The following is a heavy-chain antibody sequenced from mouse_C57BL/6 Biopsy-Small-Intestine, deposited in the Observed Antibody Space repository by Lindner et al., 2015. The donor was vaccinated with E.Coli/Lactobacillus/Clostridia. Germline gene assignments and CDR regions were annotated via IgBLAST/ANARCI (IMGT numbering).Heavy chain of an antibody. CDR2: INPNNGDT. J-gene: IGHJ4*01. CDR3: VREGAMDY. V-gene: IGHV1-22*01. Sequence: VQLQESGPELVKPGASVKMSCKASGNTFTDYNMHWVKQSHGKSLEWIGYINPNNGDTTYNQKFKGKATLTVNKSSSTAYMELRSLTSEDSAVYYCVREGAMDYWGQGTSVTVSS. CDR1: GNTFTDYN.